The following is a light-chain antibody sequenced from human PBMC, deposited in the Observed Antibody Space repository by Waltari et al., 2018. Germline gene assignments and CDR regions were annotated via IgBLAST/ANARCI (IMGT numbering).Light chain of an antibody. CDR3: QQYGSSPWT. V-gene: IGKV3-20*01. J-gene: IGKJ1*01. CDR2: GAS. CDR1: QSVSSND. Sequence: EIVLTQSPGTLSLSPGERATLSCRASQSVSSNDLAWHQQKPGQAPRLLIDGASSRAPGIPDRFSGSGSGTDFTLTISRLEPEDFAVYYCQQYGSSPWTFGQGTKVDIK.